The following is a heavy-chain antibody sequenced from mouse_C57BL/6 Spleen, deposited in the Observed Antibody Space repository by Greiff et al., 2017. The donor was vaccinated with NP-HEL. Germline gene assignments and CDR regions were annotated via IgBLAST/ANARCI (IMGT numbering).Heavy chain of an antibody. CDR2: IYPSGRET. Sequence: QVQLQQPGAELVRPGSSVKLSCKASGYTFTSYWVDWVKQRPGQGLEWIGNIYPSGRETHYNQKFKDKATLTVDKSSSTAYMQLSSLTSEDSAVYYCARSPYYGSPDYWGQGTTLTVSS. CDR1: GYTFTSYW. CDR3: ARSPYYGSPDY. D-gene: IGHD1-1*01. V-gene: IGHV1-61*01. J-gene: IGHJ2*01.